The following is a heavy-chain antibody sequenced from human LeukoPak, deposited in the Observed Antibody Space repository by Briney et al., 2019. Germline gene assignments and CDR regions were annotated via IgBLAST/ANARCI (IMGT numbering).Heavy chain of an antibody. Sequence: SETLSLTCSVSGGSISSYYWTWIRQPPGKGLEWNGYRYYSGSTTYNPSLKSRVPISVDTSKSQFSLKLISVTAADTAIYYCARVRGDFETDWGQGTLVTVSS. D-gene: IGHD3-16*01. CDR2: RYYSGST. CDR1: GGSISSYY. V-gene: IGHV4-59*01. CDR3: ARVRGDFETD. J-gene: IGHJ1*01.